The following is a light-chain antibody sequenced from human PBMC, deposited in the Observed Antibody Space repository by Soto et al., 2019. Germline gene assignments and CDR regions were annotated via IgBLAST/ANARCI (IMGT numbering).Light chain of an antibody. CDR1: QSLSSD. V-gene: IGKV3-11*01. Sequence: ENVLTQFPGTLSLSPGDRATLSCRASQSLSSDSLAWYQQKPGQAPRLLIYDASNRATGIPARFSGSGSGTDFTLTISSLEPEDFAVYYCQQRSNWPLTFGGGTKVDIK. CDR2: DAS. CDR3: QQRSNWPLT. J-gene: IGKJ4*01.